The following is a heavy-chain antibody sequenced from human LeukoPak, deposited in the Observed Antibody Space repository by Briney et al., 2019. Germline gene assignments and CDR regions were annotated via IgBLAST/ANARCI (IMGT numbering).Heavy chain of an antibody. CDR2: IFYSGST. V-gene: IGHV4-39*01. J-gene: IGHJ4*02. D-gene: IGHD3-10*01. CDR3: ASTLTYYYGSGSYYIDC. Sequence: SETLSLTCTVSGGSISSSSYYWGWIRQPPGRGLEWIGSIFYSGSTYYNPSIKSRVTISVDTSKNQFSLKLRSVTAADTAVYYCASTLTYYYGSGSYYIDCWGQGTLVTVSS. CDR1: GGSISSSSYY.